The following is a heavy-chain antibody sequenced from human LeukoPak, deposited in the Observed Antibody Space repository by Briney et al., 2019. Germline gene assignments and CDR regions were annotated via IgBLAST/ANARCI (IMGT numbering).Heavy chain of an antibody. CDR1: GYTFTGYY. V-gene: IGHV1-2*02. D-gene: IGHD1-26*01. Sequence: GASVKVSCKASGYTFTGYYMHWVRQAPGQGLEWMGWINPNSGGTNYAQKFQGRVTMTRDTSISTAYMELSRLRSEDTAVYYCAGRRDSGSLQHFDYWGQGTLVTVSS. J-gene: IGHJ4*02. CDR3: AGRRDSGSLQHFDY. CDR2: INPNSGGT.